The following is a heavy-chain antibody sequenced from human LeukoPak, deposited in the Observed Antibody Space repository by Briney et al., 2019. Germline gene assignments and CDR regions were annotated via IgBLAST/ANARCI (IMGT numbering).Heavy chain of an antibody. D-gene: IGHD1-26*01. Sequence: PSETLSLTCTVSGGSISSGSYYWSWIRQPAGKGLEWIGRIYTSGSTNYNPSLKSRVTISVGTSKNQFSLKLSSVTAADTAVYYCARAHPVGATTGNFDYWGQGTLVTVSS. CDR3: ARAHPVGATTGNFDY. V-gene: IGHV4-61*02. J-gene: IGHJ4*02. CDR1: GGSISSGSYY. CDR2: IYTSGST.